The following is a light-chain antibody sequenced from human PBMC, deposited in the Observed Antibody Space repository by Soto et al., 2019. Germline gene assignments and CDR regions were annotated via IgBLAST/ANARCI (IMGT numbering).Light chain of an antibody. CDR3: QQYDHPPYT. Sequence: EIVLTQSPGTLSLSPGERATLSCRTSQSVTSNYLAWYKQKPGQAPRLLIYGASSRATGIPDRFSGSGSGTDFTLTISRLEPEDTATYYCQQYDHPPYTFGQGTKLEIK. CDR1: QSVTSNY. CDR2: GAS. J-gene: IGKJ2*01. V-gene: IGKV3-20*01.